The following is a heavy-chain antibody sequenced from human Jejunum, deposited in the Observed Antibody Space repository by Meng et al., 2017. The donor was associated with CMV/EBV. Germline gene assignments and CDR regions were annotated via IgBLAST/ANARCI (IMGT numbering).Heavy chain of an antibody. V-gene: IGHV3-74*01. J-gene: IGHJ4*02. CDR1: GFTFSYYW. D-gene: IGHD3-10*01. CDR3: ARDRDYYGPPDY. CDR2: INSDGTGP. Sequence: EVQLVESXGGVVQPGGSLRLSCAASGFTFSYYWMNWVRQVPGKGLMWVSRINSDGTGPYYADSVKGRITVSRDNAKNTLYLQLNSLRVDDTGVYYCARDRDYYGPPDYWGQGTLVTVSS.